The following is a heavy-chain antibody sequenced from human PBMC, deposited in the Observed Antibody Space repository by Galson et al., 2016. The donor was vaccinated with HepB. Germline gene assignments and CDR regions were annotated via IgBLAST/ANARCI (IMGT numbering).Heavy chain of an antibody. J-gene: IGHJ4*02. CDR2: IFHRGNS. CDR1: GDSISSSNW. Sequence: ETLSLTCGVSGDSISSSNWWYWVRQPPGKGLEWIGEIFHRGNSNYNPSLKSRVTMSVDKSKNQFSLNLTSLTAADTAVYYCARGPLARGFSRGLLRHWGQGTLVTVSS. CDR3: ARGPLARGFSRGLLRH. V-gene: IGHV4/OR15-8*03. D-gene: IGHD3-3*01.